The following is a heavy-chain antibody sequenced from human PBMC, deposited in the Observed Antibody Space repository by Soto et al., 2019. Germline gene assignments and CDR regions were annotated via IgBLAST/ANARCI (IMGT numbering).Heavy chain of an antibody. CDR3: AKGGGYCSGGSCNVSPGSD. D-gene: IGHD2-15*01. J-gene: IGHJ4*02. CDR2: ISKNGDAT. CDR1: GFTFRNYA. V-gene: IGHV3-23*01. Sequence: GGSLRLSCAASGFTFRNYAMSWVRQIPGKGLEWVSAISKNGDATYYADSVKGRFTISRDNSRSTLYLEMNSLRAEDSATYYCAKGGGYCSGGSCNVSPGSDWGLGTLVTVSS.